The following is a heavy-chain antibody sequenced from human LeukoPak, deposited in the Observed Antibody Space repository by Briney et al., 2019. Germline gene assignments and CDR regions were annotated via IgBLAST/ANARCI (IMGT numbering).Heavy chain of an antibody. Sequence: SETLSLTCADYGGSFSGYYWSWIRQPPGKGLEWIGEINHSGSTNFNPSLKSRVTISVDTSKNQFSLKLSSVTAADTAVYYCGRVRAGSSSPSVRDAFDIWGQGTMVTVSS. CDR2: INHSGST. CDR1: GGSFSGYY. J-gene: IGHJ3*02. D-gene: IGHD6-6*01. V-gene: IGHV4-34*01. CDR3: GRVRAGSSSPSVRDAFDI.